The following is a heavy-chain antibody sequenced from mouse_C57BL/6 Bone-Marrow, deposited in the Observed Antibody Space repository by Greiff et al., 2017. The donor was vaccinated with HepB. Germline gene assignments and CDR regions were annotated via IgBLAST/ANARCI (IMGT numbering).Heavy chain of an antibody. Sequence: VQLKESGPGLVQPSQSLSITCTVSGFSLTSYGVHWVRQSPGKGLEWLGVIWRGGSTDYNAAFMSRLSITKDNSKSQVFFKMNSLQADDTAIYYCAKNSDSSGSWFAYWGQGTLVTVSA. J-gene: IGHJ3*01. CDR1: GFSLTSYG. D-gene: IGHD3-2*02. V-gene: IGHV2-5*01. CDR2: IWRGGST. CDR3: AKNSDSSGSWFAY.